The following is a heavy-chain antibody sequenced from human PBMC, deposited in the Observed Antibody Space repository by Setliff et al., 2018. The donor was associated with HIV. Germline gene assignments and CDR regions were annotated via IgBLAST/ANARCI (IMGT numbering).Heavy chain of an antibody. D-gene: IGHD2-2*01. Sequence: PSETLSLTCAVYNGSFSGYYWTWIRQPPGKGLEWIGEINHSGSTNYSPSLKSRVTISVDASRNQFSLRLSSVTAADTAVYYCAAWGPRYCYAPYFFDSWGQGTLVTVSS. V-gene: IGHV4-34*01. J-gene: IGHJ4*02. CDR2: INHSGST. CDR1: NGSFSGYY. CDR3: AAWGPRYCYAPYFFDS.